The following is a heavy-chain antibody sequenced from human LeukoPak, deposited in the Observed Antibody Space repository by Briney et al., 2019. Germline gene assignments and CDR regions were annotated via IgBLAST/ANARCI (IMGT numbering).Heavy chain of an antibody. CDR2: IYYSGST. D-gene: IGHD6-13*01. J-gene: IGHJ4*02. CDR1: GGSISSGGYY. Sequence: PSETLSLTCTVSGGSISSGGYYWSWIRQPPGKGLEWIGSIYYSGSTYYNPSLKSRVTISVDTSKNQFSLKLSSVTAADTAVYYCARVDSSSWSGPYYFDYWGQGTLVTVSS. CDR3: ARVDSSSWSGPYYFDY. V-gene: IGHV4-39*07.